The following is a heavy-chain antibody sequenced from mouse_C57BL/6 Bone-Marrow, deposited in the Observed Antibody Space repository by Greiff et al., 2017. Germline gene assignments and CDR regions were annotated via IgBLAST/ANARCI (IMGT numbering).Heavy chain of an antibody. Sequence: EVQLQQSGAELVRPGASVKLSCTASGFNIKYYYMHWVKQRPEQGLEWIGRIDPEDGDTEYAPKFQGKATMTADTSSNTAYLPLSSLTSEDTAVYYCTITTVGGFAYWGQGTLVTVSA. CDR3: TITTVGGFAY. D-gene: IGHD1-1*01. V-gene: IGHV14-1*01. J-gene: IGHJ3*01. CDR2: IDPEDGDT. CDR1: GFNIKYYY.